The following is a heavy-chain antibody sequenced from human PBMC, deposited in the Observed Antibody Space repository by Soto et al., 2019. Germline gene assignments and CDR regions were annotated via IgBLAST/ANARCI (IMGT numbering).Heavy chain of an antibody. Sequence: QVQLVESGGGVVQPGTSLRLSCAASGFTFNNYAMHWVRQAPGKGLDWVAVISNDERQKYYADSVKGRLTISRDNSQNVLYRQKDSLRAEDTALDYGAREWGSRGDVDCWGQGTLVTVSS. J-gene: IGHJ4*02. CDR1: GFTFNNYA. D-gene: IGHD2-21*02. CDR3: AREWGSRGDVDC. V-gene: IGHV3-30*04. CDR2: ISNDERQK.